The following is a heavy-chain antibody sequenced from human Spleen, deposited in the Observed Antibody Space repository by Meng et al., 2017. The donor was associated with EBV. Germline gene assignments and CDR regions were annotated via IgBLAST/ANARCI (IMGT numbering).Heavy chain of an antibody. D-gene: IGHD1-1*01. V-gene: IGHV3-21*01. CDR1: GFTISTYS. Sequence: EVQLVESWGGLVKPGGSLRRSCAVSGFTISTYSMNWVRQAPGKGLEWVSSISISSNYIYYADSVKGRFTISRDNAKNSLYLQMNSLRAEDTAMYYCARDNTTLVALDHWGQGPLVTVYS. CDR3: ARDNTTLVALDH. CDR2: ISISSNYI. J-gene: IGHJ4*02.